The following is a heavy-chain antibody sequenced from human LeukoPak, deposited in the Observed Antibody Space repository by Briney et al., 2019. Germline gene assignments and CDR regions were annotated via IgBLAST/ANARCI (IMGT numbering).Heavy chain of an antibody. CDR1: GGSISSYY. D-gene: IGHD5-24*01. Sequence: SETLSLTCTVSGGSISSYYWSWIRQPPGKGLEWIGYIYTSGSTNYNPSLTRRVTISVDTSKNQFSLKLSSVTAADTAVYYCASCRDGYNDAFDIWGQGTMVTASS. J-gene: IGHJ3*02. CDR3: ASCRDGYNDAFDI. CDR2: IYTSGST. V-gene: IGHV4-4*09.